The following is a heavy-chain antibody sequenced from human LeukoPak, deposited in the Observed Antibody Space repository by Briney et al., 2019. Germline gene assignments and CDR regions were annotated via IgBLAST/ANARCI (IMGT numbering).Heavy chain of an antibody. D-gene: IGHD1-26*01. V-gene: IGHV4-38-2*02. CDR2: VYHNGET. CDR1: GYSISTNYY. J-gene: IGHJ6*03. Sequence: SETLSLTCTVSGYSISTNYYWAWIRPSPGTGLEWIGIVYHNGETYYNPSLKSRVIISVDTSKNEFSLRLTSVTAADTAVYYCVTPRSWELSDMAVWGKGTTVIVSS. CDR3: VTPRSWELSDMAV.